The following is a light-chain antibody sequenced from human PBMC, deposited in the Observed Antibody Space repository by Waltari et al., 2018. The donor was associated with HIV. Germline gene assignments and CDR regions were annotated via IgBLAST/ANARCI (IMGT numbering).Light chain of an antibody. Sequence: DIVMTQSPDSLVVSLGERATINCKSSQSVFYTSNNKNYLAWFQQKPGQPPKLLIYWASTRESGVPDRFTGSGSGTDFTLTISSLQAEDVAVYYCQQYYSISSVTFGQGTKLEIK. CDR1: QSVFYTSNNKNY. CDR3: QQYYSISSVT. CDR2: WAS. J-gene: IGKJ2*01. V-gene: IGKV4-1*01.